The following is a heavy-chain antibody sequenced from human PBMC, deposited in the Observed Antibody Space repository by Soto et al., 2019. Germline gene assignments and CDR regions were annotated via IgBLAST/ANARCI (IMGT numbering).Heavy chain of an antibody. D-gene: IGHD4-4*01. Sequence: QVQLQESGPGLVKPSETLSLTCVVSGGSVSSVTYYWSWIRQPPGKGLEWIGYVCYSGSTNYNPSPKSRVXXSXDXXKNQFSLKLTSVPAADTAVYYCARAADYKSSWFDPWGQGTLVTVSS. J-gene: IGHJ5*02. CDR3: ARAADYKSSWFDP. CDR1: GGSVSSVTYY. CDR2: VCYSGST. V-gene: IGHV4-61*01.